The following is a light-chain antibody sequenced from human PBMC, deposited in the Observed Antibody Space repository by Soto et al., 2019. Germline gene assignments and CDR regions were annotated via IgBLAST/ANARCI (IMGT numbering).Light chain of an antibody. V-gene: IGLV2-14*01. CDR2: EVS. Sequence: QSVLTQPASVSGSPGQSITISCTGTSSDVGGYNYVSWYQQHPGKVPKLMIYEVSNRPSGASYRFSGSKSGNTASLTISGLQAEDEADYYCTSYTSSSAWVLGGGTKLTVL. CDR3: TSYTSSSAWV. J-gene: IGLJ3*02. CDR1: SSDVGGYNY.